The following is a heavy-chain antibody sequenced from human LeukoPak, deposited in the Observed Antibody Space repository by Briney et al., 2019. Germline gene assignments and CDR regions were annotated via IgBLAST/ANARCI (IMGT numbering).Heavy chain of an antibody. CDR1: GFTFSSCA. V-gene: IGHV3-23*01. CDR2: ISGSGGST. CDR3: AKDEMYYYDSSGYYGFDY. D-gene: IGHD3-22*01. J-gene: IGHJ4*02. Sequence: QPGGSLRLSCAASGFTFSSCAMSWVGQAPGKGLEWVSAISGSGGSTYYADSVKGRFTISRDNSKNTLYLQMNSLRAEDTAVYYCAKDEMYYYDSSGYYGFDYWGQGTLVTVSS.